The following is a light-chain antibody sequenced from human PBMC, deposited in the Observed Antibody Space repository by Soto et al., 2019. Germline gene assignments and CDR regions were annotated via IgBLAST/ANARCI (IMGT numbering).Light chain of an antibody. J-gene: IGKJ2*01. CDR1: QSVSSSY. CDR3: LQYGSSPYT. V-gene: IGKV3-20*01. Sequence: EIVLTQSPGTLSLSPGERATLSCRASQSVSSSYLAWYQQKPGQTPRPLIYGASSRATGIPDRFRGSGSGTDFTVTISRVEPEDFAVYYCLQYGSSPYTFGQGTKLEIK. CDR2: GAS.